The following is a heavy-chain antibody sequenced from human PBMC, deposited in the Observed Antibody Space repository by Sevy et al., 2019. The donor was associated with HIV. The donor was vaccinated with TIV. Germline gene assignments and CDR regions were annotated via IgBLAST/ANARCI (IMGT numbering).Heavy chain of an antibody. V-gene: IGHV3-48*03. Sequence: GGSLRLSCAASGFTFSTYEMNWVRQAPGKGLEWFSYISSSGSSIYYADSVKGRFTISRDNAKNSLYLQMNSLRAEDTAVYYCARDRGSWYYGSVRYFDYWGQGTLVTVST. CDR3: ARDRGSWYYGSVRYFDY. CDR2: ISSSGSSI. D-gene: IGHD3-10*01. J-gene: IGHJ4*02. CDR1: GFTFSTYE.